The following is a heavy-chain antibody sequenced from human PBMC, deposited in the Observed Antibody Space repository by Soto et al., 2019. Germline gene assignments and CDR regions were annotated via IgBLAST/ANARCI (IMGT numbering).Heavy chain of an antibody. CDR1: GGYIRSSSYY. D-gene: IGHD5-12*01. CDR3: ARYFSRRDGYTSPPGGRFAP. J-gene: IGHJ5*01. V-gene: IGHV4-39*01. CDR2: IYYSGST. Sequence: PSETQSLTWTVSGGYIRSSSYYWVWKRQPPGKGLEWIGSIYYSGSTYYNPSLKSRVTISVDTSKNQFSLKLSSVTAADTAVYYCARYFSRRDGYTSPPGGRFAPWGQGTLVTVSS.